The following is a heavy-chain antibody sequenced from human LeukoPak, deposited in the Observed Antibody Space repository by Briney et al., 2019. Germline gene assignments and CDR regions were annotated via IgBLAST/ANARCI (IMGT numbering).Heavy chain of an antibody. Sequence: ASVKVSCKVSGYTPTELSMHWVRQAPGKGLEWMGGFDPEDGETIYAQKFQGRVTMTRDTSTSTVYMELSSLRSEDTAVYYCARGYYDSSGGSDWAEYFQHWGRGTLVTVSS. CDR1: GYTPTELS. J-gene: IGHJ1*01. D-gene: IGHD3-22*01. CDR3: ARGYYDSSGGSDWAEYFQH. V-gene: IGHV1-24*01. CDR2: FDPEDGET.